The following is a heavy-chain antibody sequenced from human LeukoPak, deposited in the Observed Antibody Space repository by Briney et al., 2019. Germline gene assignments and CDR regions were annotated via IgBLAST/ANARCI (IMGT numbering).Heavy chain of an antibody. D-gene: IGHD3-10*01. CDR3: AKAVRSMVTGGGYFDS. J-gene: IGHJ4*02. CDR2: LSGGGDSR. Sequence: GRSLRLSCAASGFALSQYAMSCVREAPGKGLEWVSYLSGGGDSRYYADSVMGRFTISRDNSKNTLYLQMNSLRAEDTAVYYCAKAVRSMVTGGGYFDSWGQGTLVTVSS. V-gene: IGHV3-23*01. CDR1: GFALSQYA.